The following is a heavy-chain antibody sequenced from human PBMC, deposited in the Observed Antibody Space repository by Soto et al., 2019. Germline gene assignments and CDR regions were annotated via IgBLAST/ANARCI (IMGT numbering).Heavy chain of an antibody. CDR2: IIPIFGTT. CDR3: AREAVAGRNWFDP. J-gene: IGHJ5*01. Sequence: QVQLVQSGAEVKKPGSSVKVSCKASGGTFSSYAISWVRQAPGQGLEWMGRIIPIFGTTVYAQKFQGRVTVTADESTRTAYLELSSLRSEDTAVYYCAREAVAGRNWFDPWGQGTLVTVSA. D-gene: IGHD6-19*01. V-gene: IGHV1-69*18. CDR1: GGTFSSYA.